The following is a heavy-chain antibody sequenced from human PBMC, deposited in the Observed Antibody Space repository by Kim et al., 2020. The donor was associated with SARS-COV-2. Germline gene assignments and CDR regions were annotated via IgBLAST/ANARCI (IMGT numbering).Heavy chain of an antibody. D-gene: IGHD3-22*01. Sequence: SETLSLTCTVSGGSISSGGYYWSWIRQHPGKGLEWIGYIYYSGSTYYNPSLKSRVTISVDTSKNQFSLKLSSVTAADTAVYYCARVYDSSGSLGNWFDPWGQGTLVTVSS. V-gene: IGHV4-31*03. CDR1: GGSISSGGYY. J-gene: IGHJ5*02. CDR2: IYYSGST. CDR3: ARVYDSSGSLGNWFDP.